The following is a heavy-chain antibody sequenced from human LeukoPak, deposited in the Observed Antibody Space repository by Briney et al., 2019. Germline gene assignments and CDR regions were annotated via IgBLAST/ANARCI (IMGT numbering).Heavy chain of an antibody. Sequence: SETLSLTCTVSGGSISSYYWSWIRQPPGKGLEWIGYIYYSGSTNYNPSLKSRVTISVDTSKNQSSLKLSSVTAADTAVYYCARDFAGYEDWGQGTLVTVSS. CDR2: IYYSGST. CDR1: GGSISSYY. D-gene: IGHD6-13*01. J-gene: IGHJ4*02. CDR3: ARDFAGYED. V-gene: IGHV4-59*01.